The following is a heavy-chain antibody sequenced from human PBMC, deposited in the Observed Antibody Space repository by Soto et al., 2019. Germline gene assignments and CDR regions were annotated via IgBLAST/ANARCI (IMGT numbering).Heavy chain of an antibody. CDR3: ARVLSCSGGSCYSGFDYYYYYGMDV. J-gene: IGHJ6*02. V-gene: IGHV1-69*01. D-gene: IGHD2-15*01. CDR2: IIPIFGTA. Sequence: QVQLVQSGAEVKKPGSSVKVSCKASGGTFSSYAISWVRQAPGQGLEWMGGIIPIFGTANYAQKFQGRVTITADEATSTAYIELSSLRSEDTAVYYCARVLSCSGGSCYSGFDYYYYYGMDVWGQGTTVTVSS. CDR1: GGTFSSYA.